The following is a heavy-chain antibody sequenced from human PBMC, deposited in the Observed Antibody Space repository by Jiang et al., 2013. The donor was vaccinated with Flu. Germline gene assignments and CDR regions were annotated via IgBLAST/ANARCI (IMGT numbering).Heavy chain of an antibody. CDR2: IYWDDDK. CDR3: AHSLWYDDSGNLRTGYVFDY. J-gene: IGHJ4*02. V-gene: IGHV2-5*02. CDR1: GFSLRTHGVA. Sequence: KPTQTLTLTCTFSGFSLRTHGVAGGLDPSRPQETALEWLALIYWDDDKFYSPSLRSRLTITKDXSKNQVVLRMTNMDPVDTATYYCAHSLWYDDSGNLRTGYVFDYWGQGALVTVSS. D-gene: IGHD3-22*01.